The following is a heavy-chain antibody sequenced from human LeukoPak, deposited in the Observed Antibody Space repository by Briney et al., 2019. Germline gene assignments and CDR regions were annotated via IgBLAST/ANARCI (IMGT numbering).Heavy chain of an antibody. CDR2: INSNGDDT. CDR1: GFTFSHYS. Sequence: GGSLRLSCAASGFTFSHYSMHWVRQAPEKGLEYVSAINSNGDDTYYVNSVKGRFIISRDNSKNTLYLQMGSLRAEDMAVYYCARDPGRSPDYWGQGTLVTVSS. V-gene: IGHV3-64*01. D-gene: IGHD1-26*01. CDR3: ARDPGRSPDY. J-gene: IGHJ4*02.